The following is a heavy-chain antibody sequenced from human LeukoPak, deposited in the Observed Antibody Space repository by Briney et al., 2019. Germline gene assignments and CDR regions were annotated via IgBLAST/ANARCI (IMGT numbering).Heavy chain of an antibody. Sequence: GGSLRLSCAASGFTFSSYSMNWVRQAPGKGLEWVSAISGSGGSTYYADSVKGRFTISRDNSKNTLYLQMNSLRAEDTAVYYCAKGMIVVVITGALDYWGQGTLVTVSS. D-gene: IGHD3-22*01. V-gene: IGHV3-23*01. CDR2: ISGSGGST. J-gene: IGHJ4*02. CDR1: GFTFSSYS. CDR3: AKGMIVVVITGALDY.